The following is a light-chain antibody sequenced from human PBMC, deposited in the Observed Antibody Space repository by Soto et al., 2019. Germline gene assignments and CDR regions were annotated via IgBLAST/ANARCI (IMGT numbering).Light chain of an antibody. J-gene: IGKJ1*01. CDR3: QQYGRSPWT. CDR2: GAS. Sequence: ETVLTQSPGTLSLSPGERATLSCRASQTIRSNYLAWYRQTPGQAPRLLIYGASNRATGIADRFSGSVSGTDFTLILSRLEPEDFALDYCQQYGRSPWTVGQGTKMEIK. CDR1: QTIRSNY. V-gene: IGKV3-20*01.